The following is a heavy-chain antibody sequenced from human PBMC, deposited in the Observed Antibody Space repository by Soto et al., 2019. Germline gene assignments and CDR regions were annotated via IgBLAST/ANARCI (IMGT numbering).Heavy chain of an antibody. D-gene: IGHD2-8*01. V-gene: IGHV1-18*01. J-gene: IGHJ6*02. CDR2: ISAYNGNT. Sequence: ASVKVSCKASGYAFTSYGIIWVRQAPGQGLEWMGWISAYNGNTNYAQKLQGRVTMTTDTSTSTAYMELRSLRSDDTAVYYCAREYGPTYYYYYGMDVWGQGTTVTVSS. CDR3: AREYGPTYYYYYGMDV. CDR1: GYAFTSYG.